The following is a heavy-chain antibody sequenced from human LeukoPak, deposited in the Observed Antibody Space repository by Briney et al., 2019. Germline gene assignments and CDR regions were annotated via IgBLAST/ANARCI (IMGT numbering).Heavy chain of an antibody. Sequence: ASVKVSCKAPGYTFTIYGISWVRQAPGQGLEWMGWISAYNGNTNYAQKLQGRVTMTTDTSTSTAYMELRSLRSDDTAVYYCARTPNLGGVIVIHLLFDYWGQGTLVTVSS. CDR3: ARTPNLGGVIVIHLLFDY. CDR1: GYTFTIYG. CDR2: ISAYNGNT. J-gene: IGHJ4*02. V-gene: IGHV1-18*01. D-gene: IGHD3-16*02.